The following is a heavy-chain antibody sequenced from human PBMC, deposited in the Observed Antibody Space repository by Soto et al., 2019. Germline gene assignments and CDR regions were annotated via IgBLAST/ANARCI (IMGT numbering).Heavy chain of an antibody. D-gene: IGHD3-22*01. J-gene: IGHJ4*02. V-gene: IGHV3-74*01. Sequence: EVQLVESGGGLVQPGGSLRLSCAASGFTFSSYWMHWVRQAPGKGLVWVSRINSDGSRTSYADSAKGRFTISRDNAKNTLYLQMNSLRAEDTAVYYCARGDGDYYAGNGYLGRHWGQGTLVTVSS. CDR2: INSDGSRT. CDR1: GFTFSSYW. CDR3: ARGDGDYYAGNGYLGRH.